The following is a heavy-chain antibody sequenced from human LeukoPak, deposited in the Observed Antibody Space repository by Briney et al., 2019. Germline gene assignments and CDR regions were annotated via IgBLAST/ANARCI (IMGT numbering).Heavy chain of an antibody. V-gene: IGHV3-30*03. J-gene: IGHJ4*02. Sequence: GRSLRLSCAASGFTFSSYGMHWVRQAPGKGLEWVAVISYDGSNKYYADSVKGRFTISRDNSKNSLYLQMNSLRAEDTAVYYCARGVGGSSTAGWGQGTLVTVSS. D-gene: IGHD2-2*01. CDR3: ARGVGGSSTAG. CDR2: ISYDGSNK. CDR1: GFTFSSYG.